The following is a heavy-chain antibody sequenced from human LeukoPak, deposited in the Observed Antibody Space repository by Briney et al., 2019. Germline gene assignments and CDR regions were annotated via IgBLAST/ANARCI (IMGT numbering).Heavy chain of an antibody. CDR1: VFTFSSYS. Sequence: PGGSLRLSCAASVFTFSSYSMNWVRQAPGEGLEWVSYISSSSSTIYYADSVKGRFTISRDNAKKSLYLQMNSLREEDTAVYYCARVFSPFDCWGQGTLVTVSS. CDR2: ISSSSSTI. J-gene: IGHJ4*02. D-gene: IGHD2/OR15-2a*01. CDR3: ARVFSPFDC. V-gene: IGHV3-48*02.